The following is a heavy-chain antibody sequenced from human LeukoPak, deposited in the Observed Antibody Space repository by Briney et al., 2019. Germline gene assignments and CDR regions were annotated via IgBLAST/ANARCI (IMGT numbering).Heavy chain of an antibody. V-gene: IGHV4-59*01. J-gene: IGHJ4*02. CDR2: IYYSGST. D-gene: IGHD3-9*01. CDR3: ARGGRGRYFDLGLD. Sequence: PSETLSLTCTVSGGSISSYYWSWIRQPPGKGLEWIGYIYYSGSTNYNPSLKSRVTISVDTSKNQFSLKLSSVTAADTAVYYCARGGRGRYFDLGLDWGQGTLVTVSS. CDR1: GGSISSYY.